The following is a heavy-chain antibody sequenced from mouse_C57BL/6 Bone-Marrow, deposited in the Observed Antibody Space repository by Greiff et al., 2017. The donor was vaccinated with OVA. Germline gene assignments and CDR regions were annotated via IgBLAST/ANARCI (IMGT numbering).Heavy chain of an antibody. D-gene: IGHD1-1*01. CDR3: ARSEDYYGSSSLGYFDV. CDR2: INPSNGGT. V-gene: IGHV1-53*01. CDR1: GYTFTSYW. J-gene: IGHJ1*03. Sequence: QVHVKQPGTELVKPGASVKLSCKASGYTFTSYWMHWVKQRPGQGLEWIGNINPSNGGTNYNEKFKSKATLTVDKSSSTAYMQLSSLTSEDSAVYYCARSEDYYGSSSLGYFDVWGTGTTVTVSS.